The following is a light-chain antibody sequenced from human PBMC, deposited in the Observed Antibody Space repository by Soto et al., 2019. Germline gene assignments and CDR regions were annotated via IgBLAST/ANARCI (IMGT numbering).Light chain of an antibody. CDR1: SSDVGLYDF. CDR3: NSYTRFSTYV. J-gene: IGLJ1*01. Sequence: QSALTQPASVSGSPGQSITISCTGASSDVGLYDFVSWYQQHPGKAPKLLIYEVTYRPSEVSSRFSGSKSGNTASLTISGLQAEDEADYYCNSYTRFSTYVFGTGTKLTVL. CDR2: EVT. V-gene: IGLV2-14*01.